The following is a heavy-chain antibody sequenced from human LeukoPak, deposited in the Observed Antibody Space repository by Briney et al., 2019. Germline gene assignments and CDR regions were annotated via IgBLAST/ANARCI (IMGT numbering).Heavy chain of an antibody. CDR3: ARDLPYSSRRYGMDV. J-gene: IGHJ6*02. D-gene: IGHD6-13*01. CDR2: IYSDGSGT. CDR1: GFTFSSYR. V-gene: IGHV3-74*01. Sequence: GGSLRLSCAAFGFTFSSYRMHWVRQAPGQGLAWVSRIYSDGSGTTYAESVKSRFTISRDNAKNTLYLQMNSLRAEDTAVYYCARDLPYSSRRYGMDVWGQGTTVTVSS.